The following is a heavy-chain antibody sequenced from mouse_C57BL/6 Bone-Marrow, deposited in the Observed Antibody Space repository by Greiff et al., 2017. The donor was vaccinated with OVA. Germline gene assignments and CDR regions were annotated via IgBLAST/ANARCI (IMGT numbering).Heavy chain of an antibody. CDR1: GYTFTSYW. D-gene: IGHD1-1*01. CDR3: ARYYYGSFYAMDY. V-gene: IGHV1-64*01. J-gene: IGHJ4*01. CDR2: IHPNSGST. Sequence: VKLQQPGAELVKPGASVKLSCKASGYTFTSYWMHWVKQRPGQGLEWIGMIHPNSGSTNYNEKFKSKATLTVDKSSSTAYMQLSSLTSEDSAVYYCARYYYGSFYAMDYWGQGTSVTVSS.